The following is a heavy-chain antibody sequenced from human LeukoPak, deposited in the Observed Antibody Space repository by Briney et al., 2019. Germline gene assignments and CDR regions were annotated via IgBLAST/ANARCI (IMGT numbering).Heavy chain of an antibody. J-gene: IGHJ4*02. V-gene: IGHV3-74*01. Sequence: GGSLRLSCAASGFTFRSYWMHWVRQVPGKGLVWVSLINSDGATSHADSVKGRFTISRDNAKNTLYLQMNSLRAEDTAVYYCARSAADAFDYWGQGALVTVSS. CDR2: INSDGAT. CDR1: GFTFRSYW. CDR3: ARSAADAFDY.